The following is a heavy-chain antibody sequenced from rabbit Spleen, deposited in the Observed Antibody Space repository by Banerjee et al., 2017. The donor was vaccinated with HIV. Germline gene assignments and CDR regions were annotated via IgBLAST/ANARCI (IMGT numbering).Heavy chain of an antibody. CDR1: GFSFSSSYW. V-gene: IGHV1S40*01. J-gene: IGHJ4*01. D-gene: IGHD4-1*01. CDR2: IHAGSSGST. Sequence: QSLEESGGDLVKPGASLTLTCTASGFSFSSSYWICWVRQAPGKGLEWIGCIHAGSSGSTWYASWATGRFTISKTSSTKVTLQMTSLTAADTATYFCARDLAGVIGWNFGWWGPGTLVTVS. CDR3: ARDLAGVIGWNFGW.